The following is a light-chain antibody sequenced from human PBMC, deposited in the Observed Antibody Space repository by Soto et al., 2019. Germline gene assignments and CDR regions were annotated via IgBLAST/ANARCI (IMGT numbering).Light chain of an antibody. CDR3: QQHNNWQWT. CDR1: QIFSST. V-gene: IGKV3-15*01. CDR2: AAS. J-gene: IGKJ1*01. Sequence: EIVMTQSPPTLSLSPGEKATLSGRPSQIFSSTLAWYQQRPGQAPRLLIYAASTRATGIPVRFSGSGSGTEFTLTISSLQSEDFAVYYCQQHNNWQWTFGQGTRVEIK.